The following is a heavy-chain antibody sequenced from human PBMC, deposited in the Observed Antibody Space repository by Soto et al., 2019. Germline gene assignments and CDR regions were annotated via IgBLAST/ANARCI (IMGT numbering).Heavy chain of an antibody. J-gene: IGHJ4*02. CDR1: GYTFTSYA. V-gene: IGHV1-3*01. CDR3: ARGAIGDYVGY. D-gene: IGHD2-2*01. CDR2: INAGNGNT. Sequence: GASVKVSCKASGYTFTSYAMHWVRQAPGQRLEWMGWINAGNGNTKYSQKFQGRVTITRDTSASTAYMELSSLRSEDTAVYSCARGAIGDYVGYWGQGTLVTVSS.